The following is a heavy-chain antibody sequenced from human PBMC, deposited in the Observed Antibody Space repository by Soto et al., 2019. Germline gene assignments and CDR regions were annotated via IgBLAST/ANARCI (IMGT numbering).Heavy chain of an antibody. CDR2: IYYSGST. V-gene: IGHV4-59*01. Sequence: TSETLSLTCTVSGCSISSYYWSWIRQPPGKGLEWIGYIYYSGSTNYNPSLKSRVTISVDTSKNQFSLKLSSVTAADTAVYYCARGRVPYYYYGMDVGGQGPTVTVS. CDR3: ARGRVPYYYYGMDV. CDR1: GCSISSYY. J-gene: IGHJ6*02.